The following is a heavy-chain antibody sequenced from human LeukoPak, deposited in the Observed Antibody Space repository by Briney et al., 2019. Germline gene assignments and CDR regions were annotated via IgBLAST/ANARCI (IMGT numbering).Heavy chain of an antibody. J-gene: IGHJ6*03. Sequence: TSETLSLTCTVSGGSISSYYWSWIRQPPGKGLEWIGYIYYSGSTNYNPSLKSRVTISVDTSKNQFSLKLSSVTAADTAVYYCARDGGYCSSTSCHRGYMDVWAKGPRSPSP. CDR1: GGSISSYY. CDR2: IYYSGST. V-gene: IGHV4-59*01. D-gene: IGHD2-2*02. CDR3: ARDGGYCSSTSCHRGYMDV.